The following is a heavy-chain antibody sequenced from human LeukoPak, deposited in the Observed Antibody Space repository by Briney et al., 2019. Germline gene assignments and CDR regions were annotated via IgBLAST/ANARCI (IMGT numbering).Heavy chain of an antibody. CDR3: ASIAVAGSYFDY. CDR2: IYYSGST. V-gene: IGHV4-38-2*02. CDR1: GYSISSGYY. J-gene: IGHJ4*02. Sequence: PSETLSLTCTVSGYSISSGYYWGWIRQPPGKGLEWIGSIYYSGSTYYNPSLKSRVTISVDTSKNQFSLKLSSVTAADTAVYYCASIAVAGSYFDYWGQGTLVTVSS. D-gene: IGHD6-19*01.